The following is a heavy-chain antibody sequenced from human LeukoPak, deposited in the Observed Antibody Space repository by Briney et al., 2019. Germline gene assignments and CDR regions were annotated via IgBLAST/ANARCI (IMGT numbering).Heavy chain of an antibody. Sequence: GRSLRLSCAASGFTFSSYGMHWVRQAPGKGLEWVAVIWYDGSNKYYAGSVKGRFTISRDNSKNTLYLQMNSLRAEDTAVYYCAKGGGTATMVRGVIIGDYFGYWGQGTLVTVSS. CDR1: GFTFSSYG. CDR2: IWYDGSNK. J-gene: IGHJ4*02. D-gene: IGHD3-10*01. CDR3: AKGGGTATMVRGVIIGDYFGY. V-gene: IGHV3-33*06.